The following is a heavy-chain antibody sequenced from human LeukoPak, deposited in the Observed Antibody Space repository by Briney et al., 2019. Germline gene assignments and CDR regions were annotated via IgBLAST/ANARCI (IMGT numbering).Heavy chain of an antibody. CDR1: GGSISSSSYY. D-gene: IGHD6-19*01. CDR2: IYYSGST. J-gene: IGHJ6*02. V-gene: IGHV4-39*07. CDR3: ARGQRSGWGYYYYYYGMDV. Sequence: SETLSLTCTVSGGSISSSSYYWGWIRQPPGKGLEWIGSIYYSGSTYYNPSLKSRVTISVDTSKNQFSLKLSSVTAADTAVYYCARGQRSGWGYYYYYYGMDVWGQGTTVTVSS.